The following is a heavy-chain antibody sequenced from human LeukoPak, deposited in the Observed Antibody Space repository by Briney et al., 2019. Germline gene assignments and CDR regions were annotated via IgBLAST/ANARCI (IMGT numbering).Heavy chain of an antibody. J-gene: IGHJ5*02. CDR1: GYTFTGYY. D-gene: IGHD4-11*01. CDR2: INPNSGGT. Sequence: ASAKVSCKASGYTFTGYYMHWVRQAPGQGLDWMGWINPNSGGTNYAQKFQGRVTMTRDTSISTAYMELSRLRSDDTAVYYCANEPTQANWFDPWGQGTLVTVSS. V-gene: IGHV1-2*02. CDR3: ANEPTQANWFDP.